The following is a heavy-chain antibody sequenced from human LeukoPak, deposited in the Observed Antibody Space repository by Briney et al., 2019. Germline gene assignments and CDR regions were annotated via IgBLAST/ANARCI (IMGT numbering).Heavy chain of an antibody. CDR2: INPSNGAT. V-gene: IGHV1-2*02. CDR3: ARKDFYYGGVDV. Sequence: ASVKVSCKASGYTFTGYYIHWVRQAPGQGLEWMGWINPSNGATNYAQKFQGRVTMTRDTSIKTVYVELSRLRSDDTAVYSCARKDFYYGGVDVWGPGTTVTVSS. CDR1: GYTFTGYY. J-gene: IGHJ6*02.